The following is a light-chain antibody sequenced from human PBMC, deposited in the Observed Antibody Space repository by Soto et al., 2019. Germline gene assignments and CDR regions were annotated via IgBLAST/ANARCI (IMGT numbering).Light chain of an antibody. CDR3: QQYGSSGT. Sequence: EIVFTQSPGTLSLYPGATATLSCRASQSVSKNYLAWYQQTPGPAPRLLIYGASNRATGIPDRFSGSGSGTYFTLTISRLEPDVFAVYYCQQYGSSGTFGQGTKVDIK. V-gene: IGKV3-20*01. CDR1: QSVSKNY. J-gene: IGKJ1*01. CDR2: GAS.